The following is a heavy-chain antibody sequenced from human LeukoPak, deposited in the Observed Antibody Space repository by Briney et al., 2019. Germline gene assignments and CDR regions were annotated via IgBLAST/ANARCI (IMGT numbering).Heavy chain of an antibody. J-gene: IGHJ6*03. CDR3: ARGRDGYNGRYYYYYMDV. D-gene: IGHD5-24*01. CDR2: IYYSGST. V-gene: IGHV4-30-4*08. Sequence: PSQTLSLTCTVSGGSISSGDYYWSWIRQPPGKGLEWLVYIYYSGSTYYNPSLKSRVTISVDTSKNQFSLKLSSVTAADTAVYYCARGRDGYNGRYYYYYMDVWGKGTTVTVSS. CDR1: GGSISSGDYY.